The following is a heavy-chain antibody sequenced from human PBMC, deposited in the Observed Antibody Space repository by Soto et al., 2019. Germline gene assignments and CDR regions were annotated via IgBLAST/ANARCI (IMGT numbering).Heavy chain of an antibody. Sequence: ASVKVSCKASGYTFTSYYMHWVRQAPGQGLEWMGIIDPSGGSTSYAQKFQGRVTMTRDTSTSTVYMELSSLRSEDTAVYYCARGMSTGYCSSNSCYNRTGPRNSFDPWGQGTLVTVSS. CDR3: ARGMSTGYCSSNSCYNRTGPRNSFDP. D-gene: IGHD2-2*02. V-gene: IGHV1-46*01. J-gene: IGHJ5*02. CDR2: IDPSGGST. CDR1: GYTFTSYY.